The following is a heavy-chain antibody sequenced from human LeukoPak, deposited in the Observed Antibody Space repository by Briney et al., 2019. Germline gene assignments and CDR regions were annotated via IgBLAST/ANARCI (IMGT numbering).Heavy chain of an antibody. D-gene: IGHD3-22*01. V-gene: IGHV3-21*01. CDR2: ISSSSSYI. CDR1: GFTFSSYS. CDR3: ARVDDSSGYYYFDY. Sequence: GGSLRLSCAASGFTFSSYSMNGVRQAPGKGLEWVSSISSSSSYIYYADSVKGRFTISRDNAKNSLYLQMNSLRAEDTAVYYCARVDDSSGYYYFDYWGQGTLVTVSS. J-gene: IGHJ4*02.